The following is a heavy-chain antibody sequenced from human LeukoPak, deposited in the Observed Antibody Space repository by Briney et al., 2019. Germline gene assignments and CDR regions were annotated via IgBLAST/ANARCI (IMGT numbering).Heavy chain of an antibody. J-gene: IGHJ4*02. Sequence: PGGSLRLSCAASGFTFSSYAMHWVRQAPGKGLEWVAVISYDGSNKYYADSVKGRFTISRDNSKNTLYLQMNSLRAEDTAVYYCAKGVSYDADSSCHYWGQGTLVTVSS. CDR3: AKGVSYDADSSCHY. D-gene: IGHD3-22*01. V-gene: IGHV3-30-3*01. CDR2: ISYDGSNK. CDR1: GFTFSSYA.